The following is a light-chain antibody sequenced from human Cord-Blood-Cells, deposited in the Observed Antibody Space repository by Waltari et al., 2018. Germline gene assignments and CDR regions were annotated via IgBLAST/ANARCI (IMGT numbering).Light chain of an antibody. CDR3: VLYMGSGISV. Sequence: QTVVTQEPSFSVSPGGTVTLTCGLSSGPVSTGYYPSWYQHTPGQAPRTLIYSTNTRSSGVPDRFSGSILGNKAALTITGAQADDESDYYCVLYMGSGISVFGTGTKVTVL. V-gene: IGLV8-61*01. CDR2: STN. CDR1: SGPVSTGYY. J-gene: IGLJ1*01.